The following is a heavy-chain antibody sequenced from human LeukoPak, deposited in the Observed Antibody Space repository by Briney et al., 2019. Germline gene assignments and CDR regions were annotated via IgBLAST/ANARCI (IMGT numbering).Heavy chain of an antibody. CDR1: GYTITNNY. Sequence: ASVKVSCKASGYTITNNYMHWVRQAPGQGLEWMGWINPNSGGTNYAQKFQGRVTMTWDTSISTAYMELSRLRSDDTAVYYCARDSKVEEAYSSTWSRYYYYYMDVWGKGTTVTVSS. J-gene: IGHJ6*03. V-gene: IGHV1-2*02. CDR3: ARDSKVEEAYSSTWSRYYYYYMDV. CDR2: INPNSGGT. D-gene: IGHD6-13*01.